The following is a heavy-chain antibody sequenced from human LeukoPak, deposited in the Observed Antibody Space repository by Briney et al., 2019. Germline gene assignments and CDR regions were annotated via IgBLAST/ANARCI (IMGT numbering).Heavy chain of an antibody. V-gene: IGHV3-74*03. CDR3: TRSLSGYDYFPDY. CDR2: INSVGSST. CDR1: GFTFSSYW. J-gene: IGHJ4*02. D-gene: IGHD3-10*02. Sequence: PGGSLRLSCAASGFTFSSYWMHWVRQAPGKGLVWVSRINSVGSSTAYADSVKGRFTISRDNAKNTLYLQMNSLRAEDTAVYYCTRSLSGYDYFPDYWGQGTLVTVSS.